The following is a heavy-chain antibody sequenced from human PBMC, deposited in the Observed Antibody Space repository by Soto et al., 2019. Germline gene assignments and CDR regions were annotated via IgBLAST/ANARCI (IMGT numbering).Heavy chain of an antibody. J-gene: IGHJ4*02. CDR3: ARAGQLLYQVTTPVDY. D-gene: IGHD2-2*02. CDR2: ISSSSSYI. Sequence: PGGSLRLSCAASGFTFSSYSMNWVRQAPGKGLEWVSSISSSSSYIYYADSVKGRFTISRDNAKNSLYLQMNSLRAEDTAVYYCARAGQLLYQVTTPVDYWGQGTLVTVSS. V-gene: IGHV3-21*01. CDR1: GFTFSSYS.